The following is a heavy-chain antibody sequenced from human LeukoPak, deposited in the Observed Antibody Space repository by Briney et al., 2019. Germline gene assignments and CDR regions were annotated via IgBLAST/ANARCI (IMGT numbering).Heavy chain of an antibody. CDR3: AKVIFRGTGYFDY. D-gene: IGHD3-16*02. Sequence: PGGSLRLSCAASGFTFSSYAMSWVRQAPGKGLEWVSAISGSGGSTYYADSVKGRFTISRDTAKNTLYLQMISLRAEDTAVYYCAKVIFRGTGYFDYWGQGTLVTVSS. CDR1: GFTFSSYA. CDR2: ISGSGGST. J-gene: IGHJ4*02. V-gene: IGHV3-23*01.